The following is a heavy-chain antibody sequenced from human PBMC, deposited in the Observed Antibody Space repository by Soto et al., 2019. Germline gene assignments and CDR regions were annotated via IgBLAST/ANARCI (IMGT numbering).Heavy chain of an antibody. D-gene: IGHD2-2*01. CDR1: GYHFTRYY. CDR3: SRDRCSSTSCYPDY. J-gene: IGHJ4*02. CDR2: INPTGGRA. V-gene: IGHV1-46*03. Sequence: QVQLVQSGAEVKKPGASVKVYCKTSGYHFTRYYIHWVRQAPGKGLEWMGIINPTGGRATYAQKFQGRVSMTRDTSTTTVYMELTGLKSEDTAVYFCSRDRCSSTSCYPDYWGQGTLVTVSS.